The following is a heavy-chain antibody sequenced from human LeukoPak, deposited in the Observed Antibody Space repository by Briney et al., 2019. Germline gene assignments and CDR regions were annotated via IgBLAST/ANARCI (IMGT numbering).Heavy chain of an antibody. CDR1: GVSFRAYY. CDR3: ARPEVGGPH. D-gene: IGHD1-26*01. Sequence: ETLCLTCAVDGVSFRAYYWTSIRQPPGKGLEWVSGIDWNGGRTGYADSVKGRFTISRDNAKNSLYLQMNSLRAEDTAVYHCARPEVGGPHCGQVTLVTVSS. J-gene: IGHJ4*02. CDR2: IDWNGGRT. V-gene: IGHV3-20*01.